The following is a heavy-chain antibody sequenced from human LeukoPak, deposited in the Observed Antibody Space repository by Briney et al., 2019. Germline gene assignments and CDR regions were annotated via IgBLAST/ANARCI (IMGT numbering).Heavy chain of an antibody. CDR3: ARGSADY. CDR1: GYSISSGYY. CDR2: IHHSGST. J-gene: IGHJ4*02. Sequence: PSETLSLTCIVSGYSISSGYYWGWIRQPPGKGLEWIGNIHHSGSTYYNPSLKSRVTISVDTSKNQLSLKLNSVTAADTAVYYCARGSADYWGQGTLVTVSS. V-gene: IGHV4-38-2*02.